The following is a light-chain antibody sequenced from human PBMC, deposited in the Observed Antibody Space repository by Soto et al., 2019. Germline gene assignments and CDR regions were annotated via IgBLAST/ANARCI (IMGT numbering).Light chain of an antibody. CDR3: QSFETSLSVV. CDR1: SSNIGAGYD. Sequence: QSVLTQPPSVSGAPGQRVTISCTGSSSNIGAGYDVHWYQQLPGTAPKLLIYGNTNRPSGVPDRFSGSKSGTSASLAITGLQTEDEADYYCQSFETSLSVVFGGGTKLTVL. V-gene: IGLV1-40*01. CDR2: GNT. J-gene: IGLJ2*01.